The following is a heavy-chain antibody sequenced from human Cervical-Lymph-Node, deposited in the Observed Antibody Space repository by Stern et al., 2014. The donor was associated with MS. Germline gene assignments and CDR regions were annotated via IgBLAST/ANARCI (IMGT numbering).Heavy chain of an antibody. J-gene: IGHJ4*02. CDR3: ARHQGGVAAF. D-gene: IGHD6-13*01. V-gene: IGHV1-69*01. Sequence: QVQLGQSGAEVKKPGSSVKVSCKASGDTFNNFDIGWVRQAPGQGPEWVGGITPLYGRTTHAQKLQDRVTVTADASTSTTYMEQSRLRSEDTAIYYCARHQGGVAAFWGQGTLVTVSS. CDR2: ITPLYGRT. CDR1: GDTFNNFD.